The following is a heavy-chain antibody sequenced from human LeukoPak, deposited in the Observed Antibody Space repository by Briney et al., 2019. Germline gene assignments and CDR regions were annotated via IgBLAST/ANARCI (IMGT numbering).Heavy chain of an antibody. V-gene: IGHV4-34*01. CDR3: ARLNLGYCSGGSCSFNDY. J-gene: IGHJ4*02. CDR1: GGSFSGYY. Sequence: SETLSLTCAVYGGSFSGYYWSWIRQPPGKGLEWIGEINHSGSTNYNPSLKSRVAISVDTSKNQFSLKLSSVTAADTAVYYCARLNLGYCSGGSCSFNDYWGQGTLVTVSS. D-gene: IGHD2-15*01. CDR2: INHSGST.